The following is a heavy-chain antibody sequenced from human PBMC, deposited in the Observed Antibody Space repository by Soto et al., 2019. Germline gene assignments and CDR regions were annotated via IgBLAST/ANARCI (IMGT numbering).Heavy chain of an antibody. CDR2: INPSGGST. Sequence: QVQLVQSGAEVKKPGSSVKVSCKASGGTFSSYAISWVRQAPGQGLEWMGIINPSGGSTSYAQKFQGRVTMTRDTSTSTVYMELSSLRSEDTAVYYCARPSLYSSGWVDYWGQGTLVTVSS. D-gene: IGHD6-19*01. V-gene: IGHV1-46*01. CDR1: GGTFSSYA. J-gene: IGHJ4*02. CDR3: ARPSLYSSGWVDY.